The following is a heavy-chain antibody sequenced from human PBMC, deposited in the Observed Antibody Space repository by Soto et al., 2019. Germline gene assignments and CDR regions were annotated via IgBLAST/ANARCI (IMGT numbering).Heavy chain of an antibody. CDR2: IYYSGST. J-gene: IGHJ5*02. CDR1: GGSISSSSYY. Sequence: SETLSLTCTVSGGSISSSSYYWGWIRQPPGKGLEWIGSIYYSGSTYYNPSLKSRVTISVDTSKNQFSLKLSSVTAADTAVYYCARHSLGYCSGGSCLRRGWFDPWGQGTLVTVSS. CDR3: ARHSLGYCSGGSCLRRGWFDP. V-gene: IGHV4-39*01. D-gene: IGHD2-15*01.